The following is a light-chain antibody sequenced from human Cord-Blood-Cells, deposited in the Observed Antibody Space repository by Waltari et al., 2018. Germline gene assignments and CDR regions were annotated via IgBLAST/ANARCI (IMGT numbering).Light chain of an antibody. J-gene: IGKJ4*02. CDR2: AAS. CDR3: QQSYSTPLP. Sequence: DIQMTQSSSSLLASVGGRFTITCRASQSISSYLNWNQQKPGKAPKLLIYAASSLQSGVPSRLSGSGSGTEFTLTISSLQPADFASYYSQQSYSTPLPCGGGTKVEIE. CDR1: QSISSY. V-gene: IGKV1-39*01.